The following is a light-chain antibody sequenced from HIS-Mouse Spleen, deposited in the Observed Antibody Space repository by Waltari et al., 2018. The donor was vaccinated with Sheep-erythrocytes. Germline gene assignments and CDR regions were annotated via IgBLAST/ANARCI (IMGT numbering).Light chain of an antibody. CDR1: KLGDKY. CDR3: QAWDSSTVV. Sequence: SYELTQPPSVSVSPGQTASIPCSGDKLGDKYACWYQQKPGQSPVLVIYQDSKRPSGLPERFFGSNSGNTATLTISGTQAMDEADYYCQAWDSSTVVFGGGTKLTVL. V-gene: IGLV3-1*01. CDR2: QDS. J-gene: IGLJ2*01.